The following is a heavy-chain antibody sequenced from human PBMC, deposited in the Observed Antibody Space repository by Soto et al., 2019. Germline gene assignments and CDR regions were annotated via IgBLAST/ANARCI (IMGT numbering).Heavy chain of an antibody. CDR3: ARDRVYSSLTRYNWFDP. CDR1: GYTFTGYY. J-gene: IGHJ5*02. V-gene: IGHV1-2*02. CDR2: INPNSGGT. D-gene: IGHD6-6*01. Sequence: ASVKVSCKASGYTFTGYYMHWVRQAPGQGLEWMGWINPNSGGTNYAQKFQGRVTMTRDTSISTAYMELSRLRSDDTAVYYCARDRVYSSLTRYNWFDPRGQGTLVTVSS.